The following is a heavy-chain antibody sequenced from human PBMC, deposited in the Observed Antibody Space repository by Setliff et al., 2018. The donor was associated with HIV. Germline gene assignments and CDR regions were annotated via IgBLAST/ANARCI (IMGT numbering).Heavy chain of an antibody. D-gene: IGHD1-1*01. CDR1: GYSFTGYH. J-gene: IGHJ6*03. Sequence: ASVKVSCKASGYSFTGYHVHRVRQAPGQGLEWMGRINPNSCGTNYAQKFQGRVTMTRDTSISTAYMELSRLTSDDTAVYFCARDSRWTTGDYYYYNYMDVWGKGTTVTVSS. CDR3: ARDSRWTTGDYYYYNYMDV. V-gene: IGHV1-2*06. CDR2: INPNSCGT.